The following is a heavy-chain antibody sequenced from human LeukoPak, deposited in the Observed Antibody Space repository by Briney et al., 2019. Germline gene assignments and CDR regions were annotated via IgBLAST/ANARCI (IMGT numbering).Heavy chain of an antibody. CDR2: INTNTGNP. Sequence: ASVKVSCKASGYTFTGYYMHWVRQAPGQGLEWMGWINTNTGNPTYAQGFTGRFVFSLDTSVSTAYLQISSLKAEDTAVYYCARDLGSGSQFYFDYWGQGTLVTVSS. J-gene: IGHJ4*02. V-gene: IGHV7-4-1*02. CDR1: GYTFTGYY. D-gene: IGHD1-26*01. CDR3: ARDLGSGSQFYFDY.